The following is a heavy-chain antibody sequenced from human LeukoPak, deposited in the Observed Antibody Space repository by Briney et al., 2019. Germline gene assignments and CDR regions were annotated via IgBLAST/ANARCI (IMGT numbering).Heavy chain of an antibody. CDR2: ISSDESST. J-gene: IGHJ4*02. CDR3: ARAYYYDTSGYQGYYFDY. D-gene: IGHD3-22*01. V-gene: IGHV3-64*01. CDR1: GFRFGGYA. Sequence: GGSLRLSCTGSGFRFGGYALSWVRQAPGKGLESVSAISSDESSTYYANSVKARFTISRDNSKKMLYLQMGSLRAEDMAVYYCARAYYYDTSGYQGYYFDYWGQGTLVTVSS.